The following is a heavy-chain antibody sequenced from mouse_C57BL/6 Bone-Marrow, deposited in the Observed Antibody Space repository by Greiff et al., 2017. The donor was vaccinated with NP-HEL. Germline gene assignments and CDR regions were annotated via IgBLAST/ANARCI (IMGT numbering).Heavy chain of an antibody. V-gene: IGHV3-6*01. CDR1: GYSITSGYY. J-gene: IGHJ4*01. CDR2: ISYDGSN. CDR3: AREGVRRRYAMDY. D-gene: IGHD2-14*01. Sequence: EVQVVESGPGLVKPSQSLSLTCSVTGYSITSGYYRNWIRQSPGNKLEWMGSISYDGSNNYNPSLKNRISITRDTSKNQFFLKLNSVTTEDAATYYCAREGVRRRYAMDYWGQGTSVTVSS.